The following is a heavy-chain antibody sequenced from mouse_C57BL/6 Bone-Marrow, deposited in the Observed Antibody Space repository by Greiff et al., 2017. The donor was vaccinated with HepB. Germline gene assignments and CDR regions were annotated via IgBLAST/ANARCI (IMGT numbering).Heavy chain of an antibody. CDR1: GYTFTSYW. CDR2: IDPSDSYT. D-gene: IGHD1-1*01. V-gene: IGHV1-50*01. J-gene: IGHJ3*01. CDR3: ARLGGILLGAY. Sequence: QVQLQQSGAELVKPGASVKLSCKASGYTFTSYWMQWVKQRPGQGLEWIGEIDPSDSYTNYNQKFKGKATLTVDTSSSTAYMQLSSLTSEDSAVYYCARLGGILLGAYWGQGTLVTVSA.